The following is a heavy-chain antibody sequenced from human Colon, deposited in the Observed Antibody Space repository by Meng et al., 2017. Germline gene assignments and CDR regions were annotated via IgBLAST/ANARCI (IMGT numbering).Heavy chain of an antibody. D-gene: IGHD3-3*01. CDR3: AKGSSIYYDFWSGYYNGDY. CDR2: ISYDGSNK. J-gene: IGHJ4*02. CDR1: GFTFSSYA. V-gene: IGHV3-30*01. Sequence: GESLKISCAASGFTFSSYAMHWVRQAPGKGLEWVAVISYDGSNKYYADSVKGRFTISRGNSKNTLYLQMNSLRAEDTAVYYCAKGSSIYYDFWSGYYNGDYWGQGTLVTVSS.